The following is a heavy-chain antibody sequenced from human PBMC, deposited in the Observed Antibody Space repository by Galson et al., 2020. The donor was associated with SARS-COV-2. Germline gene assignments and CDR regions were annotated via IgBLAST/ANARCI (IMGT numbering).Heavy chain of an antibody. CDR2: ISHSGST. V-gene: IGHV4-30-4*01. CDR1: GGSISTGDYS. CDR3: ARGDVTGMQTAFDI. Sequence: SQTLSLTCTVSGGSISTGDYSWNWIRQPPGKGLEWIGYISHSGSTYYNPSLKSRVSISVDTSKNQFSLKLTSVTAADTALYYCARGDVTGMQTAFDIWGQGTLVNVSS. J-gene: IGHJ3*02. D-gene: IGHD3-16*01.